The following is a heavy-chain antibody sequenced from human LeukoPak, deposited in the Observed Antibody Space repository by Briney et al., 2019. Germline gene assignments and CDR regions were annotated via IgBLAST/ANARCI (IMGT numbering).Heavy chain of an antibody. CDR2: TIPIFGTA. D-gene: IGHD2-21*02. V-gene: IGHV1-69*13. CDR1: GGTFSSYA. CDR3: ARDCCGYCGGDCYGIPDV. J-gene: IGHJ6*04. Sequence: VASVKVSCKASGGTFSSYAISWVRQAPGQGLEWMGGTIPIFGTANYAQKFQGRVTITADEPTSTAYMELSSLRSEDTAVYYCARDCCGYCGGDCYGIPDVWGKGTTVTISS.